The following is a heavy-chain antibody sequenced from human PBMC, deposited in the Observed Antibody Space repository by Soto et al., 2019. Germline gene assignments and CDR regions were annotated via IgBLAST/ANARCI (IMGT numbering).Heavy chain of an antibody. V-gene: IGHV3-23*01. CDR1: GFAFTSSA. Sequence: GGSLRLSCAASGFAFTSSAMYWVRQAPGKGLEWVSAIGAGSAGTHYADSLQGRFTISRDDSKNILYLQMDSLKAEDTAVYYFAAPRLTVARTRCFDPWRQGTPVTVSS. D-gene: IGHD4-4*01. J-gene: IGHJ5*02. CDR2: IGAGSAGT. CDR3: AAPRLTVARTRCFDP.